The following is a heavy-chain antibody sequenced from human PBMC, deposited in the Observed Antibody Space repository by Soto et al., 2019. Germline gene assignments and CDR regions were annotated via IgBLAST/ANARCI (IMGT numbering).Heavy chain of an antibody. CDR2: IYYSGST. D-gene: IGHD3-3*01. V-gene: IGHV4-39*01. Sequence: PSETLSLTCTVSGGSISSSSYYWGWIRQPPGKGLEWIGSIYYSGSTYYNPSLKSRVTISVDTSKNQFSLKLSSVTAADTAVYYCARRYYDFWSGYYQLPTYGMDVWGQGTTVTVCS. CDR1: GGSISSSSYY. J-gene: IGHJ6*02. CDR3: ARRYYDFWSGYYQLPTYGMDV.